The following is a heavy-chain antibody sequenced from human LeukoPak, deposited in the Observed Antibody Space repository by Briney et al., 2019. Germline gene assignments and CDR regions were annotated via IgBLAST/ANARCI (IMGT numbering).Heavy chain of an antibody. CDR2: INDSGRT. J-gene: IGHJ6*03. Sequence: PSETLSLTWAVYGGSFSNYYWSWIRQTPGKGLEWIGEINDSGRTNYNPSLMSRVTVSVDTSKKQFSLRLTSVTATDTAVYYCARRWNYGRNYYIDVWGKGATVSVSS. V-gene: IGHV4-34*01. CDR1: GGSFSNYY. CDR3: ARRWNYGRNYYIDV. D-gene: IGHD1-7*01.